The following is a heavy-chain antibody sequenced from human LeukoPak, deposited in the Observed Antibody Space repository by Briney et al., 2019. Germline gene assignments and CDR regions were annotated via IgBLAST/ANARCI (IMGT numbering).Heavy chain of an antibody. V-gene: IGHV3-33*01. J-gene: IGHJ6*02. CDR2: IWYDGSNK. Sequence: AGRSLRLSCAASGFTFSSYGMHWVRQAPGKGLEWVAVIWYDGSNKYYADSVKGRFTISRDNSKNTLYLQMNSLRAEDTAVYYCARDVSDIVVVPAAPYYYYYGMDVWGQGTTVTVSS. D-gene: IGHD2-2*01. CDR3: ARDVSDIVVVPAAPYYYYYGMDV. CDR1: GFTFSSYG.